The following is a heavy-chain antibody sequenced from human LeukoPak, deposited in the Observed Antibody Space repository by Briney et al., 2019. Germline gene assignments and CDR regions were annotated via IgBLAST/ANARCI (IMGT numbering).Heavy chain of an antibody. J-gene: IGHJ4*02. CDR2: ISSSRSYI. CDR1: GFTFSSYS. V-gene: IGHV3-21*01. CDR3: ARVAAAGTTIDY. Sequence: GGSLRLSCAASGFTFSSYSMNWVRQAPGKGLEWVSSISSSRSYIYYADSVKGRFTISRDNAKNSLYLQMNSLRAEDTAVYYCARVAAAGTTIDYWGQGTLVTVSS. D-gene: IGHD6-13*01.